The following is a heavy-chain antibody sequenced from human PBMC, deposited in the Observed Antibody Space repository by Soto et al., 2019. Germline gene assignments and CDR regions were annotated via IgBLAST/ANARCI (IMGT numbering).Heavy chain of an antibody. J-gene: IGHJ6*03. Sequence: EVPLVESGGGLVQPGGSLRLSCAASGFSFSTSSMSWVRQAPGKGLEWVATIKQDGSETKYVDSVKGRFTVFRDNAGSSLYLQMKILRGDDTSVYYCVGDRRMVVPVGLLSARRTVHYYSYMDVWGKGAPVTVSS. V-gene: IGHV3-7*01. CDR3: VGDRRMVVPVGLLSARRTVHYYSYMDV. CDR1: GFSFSTSS. D-gene: IGHD2-15*01. CDR2: IKQDGSET.